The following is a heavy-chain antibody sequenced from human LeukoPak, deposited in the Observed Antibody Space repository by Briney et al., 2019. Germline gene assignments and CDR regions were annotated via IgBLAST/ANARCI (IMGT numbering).Heavy chain of an antibody. Sequence: ASVKVSCKPSGYTFTDYFIHWVRQAPGHGLEWMGLMSPNGDSTLYSQKFQGRVTMTRDTSTSTDYMELSSLRSEDTAVYYCARDNSDTVKGECSGACYWWFDPWGQGTLVTVSS. CDR2: MSPNGDST. D-gene: IGHD6-19*01. CDR1: GYTFTDYF. CDR3: ARDNSDTVKGECSGACYWWFDP. V-gene: IGHV1-46*01. J-gene: IGHJ5*02.